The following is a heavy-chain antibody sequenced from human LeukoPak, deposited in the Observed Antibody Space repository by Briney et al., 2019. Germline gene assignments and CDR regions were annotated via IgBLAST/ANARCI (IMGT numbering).Heavy chain of an antibody. D-gene: IGHD4-23*01. CDR1: GFTFSSYS. CDR3: AREAVVISYFDY. J-gene: IGHJ4*02. V-gene: IGHV3-21*01. CDR2: ISSSSSYI. Sequence: GWSLRLSCAASGFTFSSYSMNWVRQAPGKGLEWVSSISSSSSYIYYADSVKGRFTISRDNAKNSLYLQMNSLRAEDTAVYYCAREAVVISYFDYWGQGTLVTVSS.